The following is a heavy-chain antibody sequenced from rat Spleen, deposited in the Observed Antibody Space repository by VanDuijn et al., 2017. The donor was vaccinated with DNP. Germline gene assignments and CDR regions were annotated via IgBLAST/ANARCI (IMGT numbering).Heavy chain of an antibody. V-gene: IGHV2-1*01. CDR2: IWSGGST. Sequence: VQLKESGPGLVQPSQTLSLTCTVSGFSLTSNSVHWVRQPPGKGLEWVGAIWSGGSTDYNSALKSRLSISRDTSKSQVFLKMNSLQTEDTAIYFCTRTFITMMGDYAMDAWGQGTSVTVSS. CDR3: TRTFITMMGDYAMDA. CDR1: GFSLTSNS. J-gene: IGHJ4*01. D-gene: IGHD1-12*02.